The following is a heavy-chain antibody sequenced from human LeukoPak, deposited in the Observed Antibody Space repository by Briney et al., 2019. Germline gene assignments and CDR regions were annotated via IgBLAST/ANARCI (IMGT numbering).Heavy chain of an antibody. Sequence: SETLSLTCTVSGDSISSYYWSWIRQPPGKGLEWIGYIYYSGSTNYNPSLKSRVTISVDASKNQFSLKLSYVTAADTAVYCCARTRYYYGSESYLPRCGKDVWGQGTTVTVSS. CDR3: ARTRYYYGSESYLPRCGKDV. J-gene: IGHJ6*02. CDR2: IYYSGST. V-gene: IGHV4-59*01. CDR1: GDSISSYY. D-gene: IGHD3-10*01.